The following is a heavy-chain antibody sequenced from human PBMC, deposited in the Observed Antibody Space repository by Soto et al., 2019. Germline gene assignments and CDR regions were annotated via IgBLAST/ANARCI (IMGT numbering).Heavy chain of an antibody. V-gene: IGHV1-46*01. D-gene: IGHD3-10*01. J-gene: IGHJ4*02. CDR1: GYTFTSYY. Sequence: QVQLVQSGPEVRMPGASVKVSCKASGYTFTSYYVHWVRQAPGQGLEWMGMINPSGGYTTIAQKFRGRVTMTSDTSMSTVYMELSGMRSEETAIYYCARDRHPVRGGDYDDWGQGTLVTVSS. CDR2: INPSGGYT. CDR3: ARDRHPVRGGDYDD.